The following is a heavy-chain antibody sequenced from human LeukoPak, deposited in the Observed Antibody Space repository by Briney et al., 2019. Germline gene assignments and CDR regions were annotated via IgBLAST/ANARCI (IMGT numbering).Heavy chain of an antibody. J-gene: IGHJ3*02. Sequence: GGPLTLPCAPSGLTFSSYGMLWVRHARDKGGEWGAHTSKEGREKHYAVSVKARLTISRPNHENTLYLKNNSERPEHTCVYFCAVVKYAAFDIRGQGTMVTVSS. CDR2: TSKEGREK. V-gene: IGHV3-30*03. CDR1: GLTFSSYG. CDR3: AVVKYAAFDI.